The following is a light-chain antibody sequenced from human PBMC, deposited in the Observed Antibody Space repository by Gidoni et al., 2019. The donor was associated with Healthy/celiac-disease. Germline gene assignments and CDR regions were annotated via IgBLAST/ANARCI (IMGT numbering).Light chain of an antibody. CDR2: DAS. Sequence: DIQMTQSPSSLSASVGDRVTITCRASQGISNSLAWYQQKPGKAPKLLLYDASRLESGVPSRFSGSGSGTDYTLTISSLQPEDFATYYCQQYYSTPYTFGQXTKLEIK. CDR3: QQYYSTPYT. J-gene: IGKJ2*01. V-gene: IGKV1-NL1*01. CDR1: QGISNS.